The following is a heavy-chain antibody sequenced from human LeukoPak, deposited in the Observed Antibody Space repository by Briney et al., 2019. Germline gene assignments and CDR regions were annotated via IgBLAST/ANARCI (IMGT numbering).Heavy chain of an antibody. J-gene: IGHJ6*03. CDR2: ITSSSSTI. V-gene: IGHV3-48*01. Sequence: PGGSLRLSCTASGFSFSSYSMNWVRQAPGRGLEWVAYITSSSSTIYYADSVKGRFTISRDNAKNSLYLQMNSLRAEDTAVYYCARISYGHYNYYMDVWGKGTTVTVSS. CDR3: ARISYGHYNYYMDV. D-gene: IGHD4-17*01. CDR1: GFSFSSYS.